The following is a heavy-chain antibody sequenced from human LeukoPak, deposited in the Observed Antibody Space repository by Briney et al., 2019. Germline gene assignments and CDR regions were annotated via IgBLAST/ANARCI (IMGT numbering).Heavy chain of an antibody. Sequence: GGSLRLSCAASGFRLDDYGMNWVRQAPGKGLEWVSSINWNGRSTTYADSVKGRFTISRDNSKNTMYLQMNSLRAEDTAVYYCAKKGRLRWPSRAGPINWFDPWGQGTLVTVSS. J-gene: IGHJ5*02. CDR3: AKKGRLRWPSRAGPINWFDP. V-gene: IGHV3-20*04. D-gene: IGHD4-23*01. CDR1: GFRLDDYG. CDR2: INWNGRST.